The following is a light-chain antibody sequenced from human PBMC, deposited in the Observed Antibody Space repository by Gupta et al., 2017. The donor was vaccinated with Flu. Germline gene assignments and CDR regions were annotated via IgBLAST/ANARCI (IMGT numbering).Light chain of an antibody. V-gene: IGLV1-47*01. CDR1: SSNIGTNY. J-gene: IGLJ3*02. CDR3: GAGDDDLSGPNWG. CDR2: RND. Sequence: QSVLTQPPSASGAPGQRVTISFSGSSSNIGTNYVYWYQQLPGTAPKILIYRNDQRPSGVPDRFSGSKSGTSASLVISGLRSEDEADYYCGAGDDDLSGPNWGFGGGTKLTVL.